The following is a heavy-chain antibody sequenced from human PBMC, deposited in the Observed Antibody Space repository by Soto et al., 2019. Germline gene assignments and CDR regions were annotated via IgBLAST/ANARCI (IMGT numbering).Heavy chain of an antibody. D-gene: IGHD3-10*01. J-gene: IGHJ6*04. V-gene: IGHV3-23*01. CDR3: AKYSGNSGGYRVRPYYYFYVMDV. CDR2: ISQSGGTT. CDR1: GFTFGSYA. Sequence: VQLLESGGGLVQPGGSLRVSCAASGFTFGSYAMSWVRQATGKGLEWVSTISQSGGTTYYADSVKGRFTLSRDNSKNTLYLQMNGLRAEDTAVYYCAKYSGNSGGYRVRPYYYFYVMDVWGKGTTVTVSS.